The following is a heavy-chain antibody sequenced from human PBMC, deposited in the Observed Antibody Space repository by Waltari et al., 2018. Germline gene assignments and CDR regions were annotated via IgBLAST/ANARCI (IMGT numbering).Heavy chain of an antibody. V-gene: IGHV1-2*06. CDR2: INPNSGGT. CDR1: GYTFTGYY. J-gene: IGHJ4*02. Sequence: QVQLVQSGAEVKKPGASVKVSCKASGYTFTGYYMHWVRQAPGQGLEWMGRINPNSGGTNYAQKCQGRVTMTRDTSISTAYMELSRLRSDDTAVYYGARDPPGRYADYWGQGTLVTVSS. CDR3: ARDPPGRYADY. D-gene: IGHD1-1*01.